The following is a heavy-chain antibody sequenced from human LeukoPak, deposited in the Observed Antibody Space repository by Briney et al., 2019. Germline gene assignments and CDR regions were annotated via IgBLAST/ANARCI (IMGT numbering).Heavy chain of an antibody. CDR3: ARSKDILLGDSDAFDL. CDR1: GGAISTYS. CDR2: ISERGDS. Sequence: SETLSLTCTVSGGAISTYSWSWIRQPPGNVLEWIGYISERGDSNSNPSLKSRVTMSVDTSKNQFSLKLSSVTAADTAVYYCARSKDILLGDSDAFDLWGRGTTVTVSP. J-gene: IGHJ3*01. D-gene: IGHD2-21*01. V-gene: IGHV4-59*01.